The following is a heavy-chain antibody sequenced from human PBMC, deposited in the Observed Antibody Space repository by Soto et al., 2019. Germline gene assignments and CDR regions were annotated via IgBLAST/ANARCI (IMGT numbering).Heavy chain of an antibody. CDR2: IYPGDSDT. CDR3: ARPSYSSSWYHTDYYYYGMDV. D-gene: IGHD6-13*01. J-gene: IGHJ6*02. V-gene: IGHV5-51*01. CDR1: GYSFTSYW. Sequence: PGESLKISCKGSGYSFTSYWIGWVRQMPGKGLEWMGIIYPGDSDTRYSPSFQGQVTISADKSISTAYLQWSSLKASDTAMYYCARPSYSSSWYHTDYYYYGMDVWGQGTTVTVSS.